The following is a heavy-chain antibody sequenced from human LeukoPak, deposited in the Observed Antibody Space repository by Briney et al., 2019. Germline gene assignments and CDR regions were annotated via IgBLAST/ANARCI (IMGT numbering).Heavy chain of an antibody. Sequence: ASVKVSCKASGYTFSSHDINWVRQATGQGLEWMGWMNPNSGNTGYAPKFQGRVTMTRDTSITTAYMELSSPRSEDTAVYYCARGGNDCSTSSCYLNWGQGTLVTVSS. D-gene: IGHD2-2*01. CDR2: MNPNSGNT. V-gene: IGHV1-8*01. CDR1: GYTFSSHD. J-gene: IGHJ4*02. CDR3: ARGGNDCSTSSCYLN.